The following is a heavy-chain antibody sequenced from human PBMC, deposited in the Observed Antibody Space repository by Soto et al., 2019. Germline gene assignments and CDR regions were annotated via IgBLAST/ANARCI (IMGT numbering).Heavy chain of an antibody. J-gene: IGHJ4*02. CDR1: GFTFDDYA. D-gene: IGHD3-16*01. CDR2: ISWNSGSI. Sequence: EVQLVESGGGLVQPGRSLRLSCAASGFTFDDYAMHWVRQAPGKGLEWVSGISWNSGSIGYADSVKGRFTISRDNAKNSLYLQMNSLRAEDTALYYCAKDMGADPIALSGYWGQGTLVTVSS. V-gene: IGHV3-9*01. CDR3: AKDMGADPIALSGY.